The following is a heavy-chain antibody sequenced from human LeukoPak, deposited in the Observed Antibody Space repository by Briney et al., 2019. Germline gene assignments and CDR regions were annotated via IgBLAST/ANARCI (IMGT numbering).Heavy chain of an antibody. V-gene: IGHV3-23*01. CDR1: GFTFSSYG. D-gene: IGHD2-15*01. Sequence: GGSLRLSCAASGFTFSSYGMSWVRQAPGKGLEWVSAISGTGGTTYYADSVKGRFTISRDNSKNTLYLQMNSLRAGDTAVYYCAKNGDRGAYCSGGSCYPYYYYYMDVWGKGTTVTVSS. CDR2: ISGTGGTT. J-gene: IGHJ6*03. CDR3: AKNGDRGAYCSGGSCYPYYYYYMDV.